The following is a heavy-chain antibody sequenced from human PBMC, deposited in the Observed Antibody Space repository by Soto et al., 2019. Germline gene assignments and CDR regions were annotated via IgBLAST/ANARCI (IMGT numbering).Heavy chain of an antibody. D-gene: IGHD3-22*01. CDR3: ASAAYYYDSSGYYYGPYFDY. CDR2: ISSSGSTI. V-gene: IGHV3-11*01. J-gene: IGHJ4*02. CDR1: GFTFSDYY. Sequence: PXGSLRLSCAASGFTFSDYYMSWIRQAPGKGLEWVSYISSSGSTIYYADSVKGRFTISRDNAKNSLYLQMNSLRAEDTAVYYCASAAYYYDSSGYYYGPYFDYWGQGTLVTVSS.